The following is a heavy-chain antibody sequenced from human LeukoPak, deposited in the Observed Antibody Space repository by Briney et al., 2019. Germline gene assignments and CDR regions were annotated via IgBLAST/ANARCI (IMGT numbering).Heavy chain of an antibody. J-gene: IGHJ4*02. D-gene: IGHD3-10*01. Sequence: GSSVKVSCKASGGTFSSYAISWVRQAPGQGLEWMGRIIPILGIANYAQKFQGRVTITADKSTSTAYMELSSLRSEDTAVYYCARDQLGSGSPSSYYFDYWGQGTLVTVSS. CDR1: GGTFSSYA. CDR3: ARDQLGSGSPSSYYFDY. CDR2: IIPILGIA. V-gene: IGHV1-69*04.